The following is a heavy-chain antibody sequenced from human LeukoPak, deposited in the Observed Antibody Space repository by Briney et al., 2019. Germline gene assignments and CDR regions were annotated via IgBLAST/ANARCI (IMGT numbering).Heavy chain of an antibody. CDR1: GFTFSSYR. CDR2: ISSSNSYI. Sequence: GGSLRLSCAASGFTFSSYRMTWVRQAPGKGLEWVSYISSSNSYIYYADSVKGRFTVSRDNAKNSVYLQMNSLRAEDTAVYYCAKSVPYYYDSSGYHLDYWGQGTLVTVSS. J-gene: IGHJ4*02. CDR3: AKSVPYYYDSSGYHLDY. V-gene: IGHV3-21*05. D-gene: IGHD3-22*01.